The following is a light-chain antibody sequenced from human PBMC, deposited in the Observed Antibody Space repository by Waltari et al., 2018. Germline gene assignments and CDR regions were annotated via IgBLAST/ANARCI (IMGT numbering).Light chain of an antibody. CDR1: QSVSSSY. Sequence: EIVLTQSPGTLSLSPGERATLSCRASQSVSSSYLAWYQQKPGQAPRLLIYGASSRATGIPDRFSVSGSGTDFTLTISRLEPEDFAVYYGQQYGSSPPFGGGTKVEIK. V-gene: IGKV3-20*01. CDR3: QQYGSSPP. J-gene: IGKJ4*01. CDR2: GAS.